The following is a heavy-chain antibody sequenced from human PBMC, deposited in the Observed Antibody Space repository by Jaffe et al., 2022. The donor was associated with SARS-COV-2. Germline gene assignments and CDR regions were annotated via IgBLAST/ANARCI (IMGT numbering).Heavy chain of an antibody. Sequence: QVQLVQSGAEVKKPGSSVKVSCKASGGTFSSYAISWVRQAPGQGLEWMGGIIPIFGTANYAQKFQGRVTITADESTSTAYMELSSLRSEDTAVYYCARGGSSGWYSYYYYMDVWGKGTTVTVSS. CDR3: ARGGSSGWYSYYYYMDV. CDR1: GGTFSSYA. J-gene: IGHJ6*03. D-gene: IGHD6-19*01. V-gene: IGHV1-69*01. CDR2: IIPIFGTA.